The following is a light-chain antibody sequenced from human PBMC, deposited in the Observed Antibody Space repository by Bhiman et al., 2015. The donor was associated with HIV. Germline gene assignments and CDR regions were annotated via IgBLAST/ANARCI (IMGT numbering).Light chain of an antibody. Sequence: QSALTQPASVSGSPGQSITISCTGTSNDVGAYDYVSWFQQLPGKAPKVMIYDASKRPSGVPLRFSGSKSGNTASLTISGLQAEDEADYYCSSYTSSSSLVFGTGTKVTVL. CDR2: DAS. V-gene: IGLV2-14*03. CDR1: SNDVGAYDY. J-gene: IGLJ1*01. CDR3: SSYTSSSSLV.